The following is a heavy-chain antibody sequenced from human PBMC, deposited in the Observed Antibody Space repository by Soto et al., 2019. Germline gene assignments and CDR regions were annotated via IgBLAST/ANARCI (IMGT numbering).Heavy chain of an antibody. D-gene: IGHD3-16*01. CDR3: ARLALRMATIRLNFDY. CDR2: INYSGYT. V-gene: IGHV4-34*01. Sequence: SETLSLTCAVYGGSFGGFAWSWVRQPPGKGLEWIGEINYSGYTNYNPSLKSRVSISVDTSKNQFSLKLNSVTAADTAVYYCARLALRMATIRLNFDYWGQGTQVTVSS. CDR1: GGSFGGFA. J-gene: IGHJ4*02.